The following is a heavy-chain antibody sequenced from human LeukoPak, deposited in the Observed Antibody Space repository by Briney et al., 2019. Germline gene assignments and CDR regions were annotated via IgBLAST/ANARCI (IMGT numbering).Heavy chain of an antibody. CDR2: IYYSGST. V-gene: IGHV4-39*01. Sequence: SETLSLTCTVSGGSISSSSYYWGWIRQPPGKGLEWIGSIYYSGSTYYNPSLKSRVTISVDTSKNQFSLKLSSVTAADTAVYYCARRDITMVRGPPFDIWGQGTMVTVSS. D-gene: IGHD3-10*01. J-gene: IGHJ3*02. CDR3: ARRDITMVRGPPFDI. CDR1: GGSISSSSYY.